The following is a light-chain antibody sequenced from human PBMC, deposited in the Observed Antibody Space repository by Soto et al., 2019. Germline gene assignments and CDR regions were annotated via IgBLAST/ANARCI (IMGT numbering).Light chain of an antibody. V-gene: IGKV3-20*01. J-gene: IGKJ4*01. CDR3: QQYGSSPLT. CDR2: GAS. Sequence: EIVLTQPPGTLSLSPGEGAALSCRASQSVRSSYLAWYQQKPGQAPRLLIYGASIRATGIPDRFSGSESGTDFTLTISRLEPEDFAVYYCQQYGSSPLTFGGGTKVDIK. CDR1: QSVRSSY.